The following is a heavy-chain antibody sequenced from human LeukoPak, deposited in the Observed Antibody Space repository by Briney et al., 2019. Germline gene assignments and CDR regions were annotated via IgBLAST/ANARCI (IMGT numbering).Heavy chain of an antibody. CDR2: ISYDGSNK. V-gene: IGHV3-30*18. D-gene: IGHD6-13*01. Sequence: GESLRLSCAASGFTFSNYGMHWVRQAPGKGLEWVALISYDGSNKYFADSVKGRFTISRDNSKNTLYLQMHSLRAEDTAVYYCAKDNVAAAGRYFDYWGRGTLVTVSS. CDR1: GFTFSNYG. CDR3: AKDNVAAAGRYFDY. J-gene: IGHJ4*02.